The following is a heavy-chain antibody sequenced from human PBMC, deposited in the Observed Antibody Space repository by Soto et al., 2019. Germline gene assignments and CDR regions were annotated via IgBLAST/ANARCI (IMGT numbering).Heavy chain of an antibody. J-gene: IGHJ4*02. V-gene: IGHV1-69*13. D-gene: IGHD3-22*01. CDR3: ARHTRGDYYYASSGYMYYFDY. CDR1: GGTFSSYA. Sequence: AAVKVSCKASGGTFSSYAISWVRQAPGQGLEWMGGIIPIFGTANYAQKFQGRVTITADESTSTAYMELSSLRSEDTAVYYCARHTRGDYYYASSGYMYYFDYWGQGTLVTVSS. CDR2: IIPIFGTA.